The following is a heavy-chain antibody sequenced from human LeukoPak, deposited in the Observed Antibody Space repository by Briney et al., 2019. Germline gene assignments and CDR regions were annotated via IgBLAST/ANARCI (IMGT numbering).Heavy chain of an antibody. Sequence: PSETLSLTCTVSGGSISDDYWSWIRQPPGKGLEWIGYAYYSGHTNYNSSLKSRVTMSLDTSKSQFSLRLSSVTAADTAVYFCARHPFATPFDYWGPGTLVTVSS. D-gene: IGHD2-15*01. V-gene: IGHV4-59*08. CDR1: GGSISDDY. CDR3: ARHPFATPFDY. CDR2: AYYSGHT. J-gene: IGHJ4*02.